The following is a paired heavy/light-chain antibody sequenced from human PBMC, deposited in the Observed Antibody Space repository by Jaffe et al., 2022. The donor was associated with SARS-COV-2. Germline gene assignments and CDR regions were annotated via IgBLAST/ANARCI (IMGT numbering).Heavy chain of an antibody. J-gene: IGHJ6*04. D-gene: IGHD3-22*01. CDR1: GYSFSYYG. Sequence: QVHLVQSGDEVKKPGASLKVSCTASGYSFSYYGITWVRQAPGRGLEWMGWTNAYNSITYYAHKVQDRVTFTTDTSTSTAYMELRSLTSADTAVYYCVRDTGDSSGFLMDVWGNGTTVTVSS. CDR2: TNAYNSIT. V-gene: IGHV1-18*01. CDR3: VRDTGDSSGFLMDV.
Light chain of an antibody. V-gene: IGLV1-44*01. CDR1: RSNIGSNS. CDR2: NND. CDR3: GAWDDSLNGRV. Sequence: QSVLTQPPSASGTPGQGVSISCSGSRSNIGSNSVNWFQQLPGTAPKLLIYNNDRRPSGVPDRFSGSKSGTSASLAISGLQSEDEADYYCGAWDDSLNGRVFGGGTKLTV. J-gene: IGLJ3*02.